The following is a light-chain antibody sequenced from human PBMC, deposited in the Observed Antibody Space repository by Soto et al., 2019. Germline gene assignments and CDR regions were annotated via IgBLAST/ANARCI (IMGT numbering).Light chain of an antibody. J-gene: IGKJ2*01. CDR2: DAS. CDR3: QQFGGSPMYT. V-gene: IGKV3-11*01. CDR1: QSVSSY. Sequence: EIVLTQSPATLSLSPGERATLSCRASQSVSSYLAWYQQKPGQAPRLLIYDASNRATGIPARFSGSGSGTDFTLTISGLEPEDSAVYYCQQFGGSPMYTFGPGTKVEIK.